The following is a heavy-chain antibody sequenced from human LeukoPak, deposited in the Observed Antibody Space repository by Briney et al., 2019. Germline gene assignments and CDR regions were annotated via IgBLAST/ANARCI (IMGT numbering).Heavy chain of an antibody. CDR3: AKDPNWDRGY. D-gene: IGHD7-27*01. J-gene: IGHJ4*02. CDR2: IGTSASST. V-gene: IGHV3-23*01. CDR1: GFTFSSYT. Sequence: PGGSLRLSCATSGFTFSSYTMTWVRQAPGKGLEYVSGIGTSASSTTYADSVKGRFTISRDNSKNALCLQMNSLRVEDTAVYYCAKDPNWDRGYWGQGTLVTVSS.